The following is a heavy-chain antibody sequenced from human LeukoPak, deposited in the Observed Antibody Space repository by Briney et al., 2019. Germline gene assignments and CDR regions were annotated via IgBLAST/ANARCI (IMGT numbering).Heavy chain of an antibody. V-gene: IGHV5-51*01. Sequence: EESLKISCMGSGYVFTTYWIGWVRQMPGKGLEWMGIIFPGDSDIRYSPAFQGQVTISADKSINTAYLQWSSLKASDTAMYYCATSESQTKFDSWGQGTLVTVSS. CDR2: IFPGDSDI. CDR1: GYVFTTYW. D-gene: IGHD1/OR15-1a*01. J-gene: IGHJ4*02. CDR3: ATSESQTKFDS.